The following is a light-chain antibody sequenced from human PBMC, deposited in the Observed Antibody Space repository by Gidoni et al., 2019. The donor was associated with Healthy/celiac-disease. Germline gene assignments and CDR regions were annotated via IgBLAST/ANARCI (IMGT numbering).Light chain of an antibody. CDR2: AAS. V-gene: IGKV1-39*01. CDR3: QQSYSTPWT. Sequence: DIQMTQSPSSLSASVGDRVTITCRASQSISSYLNWYQQKPGKAPKLLSYAASSLQSGVPSRFSGSESGTDFTLTISSLQPEDFATYYCQQSYSTPWTFXXXTKVEIK. CDR1: QSISSY. J-gene: IGKJ1*01.